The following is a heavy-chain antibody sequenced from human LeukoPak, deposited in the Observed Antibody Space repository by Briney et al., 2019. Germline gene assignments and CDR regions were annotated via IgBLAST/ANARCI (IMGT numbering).Heavy chain of an antibody. V-gene: IGHV3-21*01. CDR1: GFTFSSYS. J-gene: IGHJ1*01. CDR3: ARDYSSGWYAEYFQR. Sequence: GGSLRLSCAASGFTFSSYSMNWVRQAPGKGLEWVSSISSSSSYIYYADSVKGRFTISRDNAKNSLYLQMNSLRAEDTAVYYCARDYSSGWYAEYFQRWGQGTLVTVSS. CDR2: ISSSSSYI. D-gene: IGHD6-19*01.